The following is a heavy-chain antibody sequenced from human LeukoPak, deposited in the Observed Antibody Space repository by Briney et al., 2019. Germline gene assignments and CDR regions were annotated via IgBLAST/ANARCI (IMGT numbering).Heavy chain of an antibody. CDR1: GGGSISSSNHY. CDR2: INYSGST. CDR3: ARHSDGWYWGGTGLDV. V-gene: IGHV4-39*01. Sequence: SETLSLTCTASGGGSISSSNHYWGWIRQPPGKGLEWIGSINYSGSTQYNPSLKSRVTISADTSKDQFSLKLTSVTAADTAVYYCARHSDGWYWGGTGLDVWGQGTTVIVSS. D-gene: IGHD6-19*01. J-gene: IGHJ6*02.